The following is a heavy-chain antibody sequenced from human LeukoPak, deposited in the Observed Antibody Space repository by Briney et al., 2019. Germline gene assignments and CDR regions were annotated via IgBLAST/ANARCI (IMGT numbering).Heavy chain of an antibody. D-gene: IGHD6-19*01. CDR2: MNPNSGNT. Sequence: ASVKVSCKASGYTFTSYDINWVRQATGQGLEWMGWMNPNSGNTGYAQKFQGRVTMTRNTSISTAYMELSSLRSEDTAVYYCARARDSGWFLGRYYYYGMDVWGQGTTVTASS. J-gene: IGHJ6*02. V-gene: IGHV1-8*01. CDR1: GYTFTSYD. CDR3: ARARDSGWFLGRYYYYGMDV.